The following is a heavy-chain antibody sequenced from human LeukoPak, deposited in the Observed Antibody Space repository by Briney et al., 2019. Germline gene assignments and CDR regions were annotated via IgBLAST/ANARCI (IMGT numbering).Heavy chain of an antibody. Sequence: PGGSLRLSCAASGFTFSSYWMSWGRQAPGKGLEWGANIKQDGSEKYYVDSVKGRFTISRDNAKNSLYLQMNSLRAEDTAVYYCARDWGVPAALDAFDIWGQGTMVTVSS. V-gene: IGHV3-7*01. CDR1: GFTFSSYW. J-gene: IGHJ3*02. CDR2: IKQDGSEK. CDR3: ARDWGVPAALDAFDI. D-gene: IGHD2-2*01.